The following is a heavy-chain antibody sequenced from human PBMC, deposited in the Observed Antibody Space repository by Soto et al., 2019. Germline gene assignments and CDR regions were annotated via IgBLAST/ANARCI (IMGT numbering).Heavy chain of an antibody. CDR1: GYTFTSYG. Sequence: QVQLVQSGAEVKKPGASVKVSCKASGYTFTSYGISWVRQAPGQGLEWMGWISAYNGNTNYAQKLQGRVTMTTDTPTSTAYMELRSLRSDDTAVYYCARAPYYDSSGYYPGGAFDIWGQGTMVTVSS. V-gene: IGHV1-18*04. D-gene: IGHD3-22*01. CDR3: ARAPYYDSSGYYPGGAFDI. CDR2: ISAYNGNT. J-gene: IGHJ3*02.